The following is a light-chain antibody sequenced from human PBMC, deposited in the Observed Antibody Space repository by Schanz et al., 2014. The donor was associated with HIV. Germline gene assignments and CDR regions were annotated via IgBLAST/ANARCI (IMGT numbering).Light chain of an antibody. V-gene: IGKV3-20*01. CDR2: GAS. CDR1: QSVSSY. J-gene: IGKJ1*01. CDR3: QQYGSSPWT. Sequence: EIVLTQSPGTLSLSPGERATLSCRASQSVSSYLAWYQQTPGQAPRLLIYGASTRAIGIPDRFSGSGSGTDFTLTVSRLEPEDYAVYYCQQYGSSPWTFGQGTRVDVK.